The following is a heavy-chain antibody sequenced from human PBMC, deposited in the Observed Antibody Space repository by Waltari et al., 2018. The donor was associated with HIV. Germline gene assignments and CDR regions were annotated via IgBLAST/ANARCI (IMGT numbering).Heavy chain of an antibody. CDR3: ARDLRYYDFWSGPDGFDP. CDR1: GGSISSYY. D-gene: IGHD3-3*01. CDR2: IYYSGST. J-gene: IGHJ5*02. Sequence: QVQLQESGPGLVKPSETLSLTCTVSGGSISSYYWRWIRQPPGKGLAWIGYIYYSGSTNYNPSLKSRVTISVDTSKNQFSLKLSSVTAADTAVYYCARDLRYYDFWSGPDGFDPWGQGTLVTVSS. V-gene: IGHV4-59*01.